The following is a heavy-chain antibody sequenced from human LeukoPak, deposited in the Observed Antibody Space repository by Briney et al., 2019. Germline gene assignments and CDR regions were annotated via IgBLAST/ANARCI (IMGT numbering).Heavy chain of an antibody. V-gene: IGHV4-39*07. CDR1: GGAISSSSYY. J-gene: IGHJ5*02. Sequence: SETLSLTCTVSGGAISSSSYYWGWIRQPPGKGLEWIGSIYYSGSTNYNPSLKSRVTISVDTSKNQFSLKLSSVTAADTAVYYCARDRTGNNWFDPWGQGTLVTVSS. D-gene: IGHD1-1*01. CDR3: ARDRTGNNWFDP. CDR2: IYYSGST.